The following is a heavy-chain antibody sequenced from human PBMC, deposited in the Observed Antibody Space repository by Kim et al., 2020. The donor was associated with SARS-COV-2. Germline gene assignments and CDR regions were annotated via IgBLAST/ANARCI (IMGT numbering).Heavy chain of an antibody. D-gene: IGHD3-22*01. V-gene: IGHV3-23*01. CDR3: AKVEGYYYDSSGQNYYFDY. J-gene: IGHJ4*02. Sequence: GGSLRLSCAASGFTFSSYAMSWVRQAPGKGLEWVSAISGSGGSTYYADSVKGRFTISRDNSKNTLYLQMNSLRAEDTAVYYCAKVEGYYYDSSGQNYYFDYWGQGTLVTVSS. CDR1: GFTFSSYA. CDR2: ISGSGGST.